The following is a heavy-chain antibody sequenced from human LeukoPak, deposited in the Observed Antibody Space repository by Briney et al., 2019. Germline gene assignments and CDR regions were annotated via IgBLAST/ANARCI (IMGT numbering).Heavy chain of an antibody. CDR2: IIPILGIA. Sequence: SVKVSCKASGGTFSTYAITWVRQAPGQGLEWMGRIIPILGIANYAQKFQGRVTITADKSTSTAYMELSSLRSEDTAFYYCARERTGYSSADQANWFDPWGQGTLVTVSS. J-gene: IGHJ5*02. V-gene: IGHV1-69*04. CDR3: ARERTGYSSADQANWFDP. CDR1: GGTFSTYA. D-gene: IGHD6-19*01.